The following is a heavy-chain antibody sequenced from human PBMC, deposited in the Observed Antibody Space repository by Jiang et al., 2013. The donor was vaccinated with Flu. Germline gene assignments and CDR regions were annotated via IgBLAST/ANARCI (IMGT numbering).Heavy chain of an antibody. CDR3: ARPLSTGYYAMDV. CDR1: GGSIGSSSYY. CDR2: IYYTGST. D-gene: IGHD2/OR15-2a*01. V-gene: IGHV4-39*07. J-gene: IGHJ6*02. Sequence: PGLVKPSETLSLTCSVSGGSIGSSSYYWDWIRQPPGKGLEWIGSIYYTGSTYYNPSLKSRVTISVDKSMNQFSLKLRSVTAADTAVYYCARPLSTGYYAMDVWGQGTTVTVSS.